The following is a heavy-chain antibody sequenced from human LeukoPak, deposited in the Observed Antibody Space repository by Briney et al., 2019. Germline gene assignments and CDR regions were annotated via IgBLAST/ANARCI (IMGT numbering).Heavy chain of an antibody. CDR3: ARVDIVVVVAATGDPFDY. V-gene: IGHV1-18*01. D-gene: IGHD2-15*01. J-gene: IGHJ4*02. Sequence: GASVKVSCKASGYTFTSYGISWVRQAPGQGLEWMGWISAYNGNTNYAQKLQGRVTMTTDTSTSTAYMELRSLRSDDTAVYYCARVDIVVVVAATGDPFDYWGQGTLVTVSS. CDR1: GYTFTSYG. CDR2: ISAYNGNT.